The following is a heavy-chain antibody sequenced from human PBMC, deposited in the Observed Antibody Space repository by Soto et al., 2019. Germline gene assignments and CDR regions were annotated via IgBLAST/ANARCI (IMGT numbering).Heavy chain of an antibody. J-gene: IGHJ4*02. CDR1: GFTFSSYE. CDR2: ISSSGSTI. D-gene: IGHD5-12*01. Sequence: GGSLRLSCAASGFTFSSYEMNWVRQAPGKGLEWVSYISSSGSTIYYADSVKGRFTISRDNAKNSLYLQMNSLRAEDTAVYYCARRRWLQTALIDYWGQGTLVTVSS. V-gene: IGHV3-48*03. CDR3: ARRRWLQTALIDY.